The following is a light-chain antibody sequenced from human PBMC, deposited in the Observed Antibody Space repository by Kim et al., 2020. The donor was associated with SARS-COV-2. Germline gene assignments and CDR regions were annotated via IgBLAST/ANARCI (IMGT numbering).Light chain of an antibody. CDR1: TSNVATGYD. CDR2: GDN. CDR3: QSYDSDLNVVV. J-gene: IGLJ2*01. V-gene: IGLV1-40*01. Sequence: RVTISSTGSTSNVATGYDIHWDQQLPGEAPKLLISGDNNRPSGVPDRFSGSRSGTSASLAITDLQAEDEAHYYCQSYDSDLNVVVFGGGTQLTVL.